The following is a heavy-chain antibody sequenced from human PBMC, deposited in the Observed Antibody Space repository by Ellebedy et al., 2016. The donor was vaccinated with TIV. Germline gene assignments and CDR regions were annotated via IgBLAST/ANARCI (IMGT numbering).Heavy chain of an antibody. CDR2: IWYDGSNK. D-gene: IGHD2-8*01. V-gene: IGHV3-33*08. CDR3: ARDGGGCTNGVCVTNFDY. CDR1: GFTFSHYA. Sequence: GESLKISCAASGFTFSHYAMHWVRQAPGKGLEWVAVIWYDGSNKYYADSVKGRFTISRDSSKNTLYVQMHSLRAEDTAVYYCARDGGGCTNGVCVTNFDYWGQGTLVTVSS. J-gene: IGHJ4*02.